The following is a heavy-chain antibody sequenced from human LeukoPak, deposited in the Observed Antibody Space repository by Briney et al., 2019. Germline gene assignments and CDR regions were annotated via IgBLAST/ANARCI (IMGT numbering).Heavy chain of an antibody. V-gene: IGHV3-9*01. CDR2: ITWNSGSI. J-gene: IGHJ4*02. D-gene: IGHD6-13*01. Sequence: GGSLRLACAASGFTFDDYAMHWVRQAPGKGLEGVSGITWNSGSIGYADSVKGRFTISRDNAKNSLYLQMNSLRAEDTALYYCAKDNGYSSSWYYFDYWGQGTLVTVSS. CDR3: AKDNGYSSSWYYFDY. CDR1: GFTFDDYA.